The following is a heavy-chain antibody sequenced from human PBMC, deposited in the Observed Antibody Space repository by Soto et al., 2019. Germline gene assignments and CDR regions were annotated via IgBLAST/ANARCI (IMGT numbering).Heavy chain of an antibody. CDR3: AKQQAPDSGSFDS. CDR2: ISGSGGST. Sequence: GGSLRLSCAASGFTFSNYAMSWVRQAPGKGLEWVSAISGSGGSTYYADSVKGRFTISRDNSKNTVYLQMTSPRADDTAVYYCAKQQAPDSGSFDSWGQGALVTVSS. D-gene: IGHD3-10*01. CDR1: GFTFSNYA. V-gene: IGHV3-23*01. J-gene: IGHJ4*02.